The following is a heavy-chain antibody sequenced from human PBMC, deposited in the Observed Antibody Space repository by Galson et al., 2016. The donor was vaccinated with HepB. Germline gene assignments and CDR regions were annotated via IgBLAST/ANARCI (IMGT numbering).Heavy chain of an antibody. CDR2: IYWDDDK. CDR1: GLSLSTSGVG. V-gene: IGHV2-5*02. D-gene: IGHD3-22*01. Sequence: PALVKPTQTLTLTCTFSGLSLSTSGVGVGWIRQPPGKALEWLALIYWDDDKRYSPSLKSRLTITKDTSKNQVVLTMTNMDPVDTAQYYCAHYYYDSSGYYPPYFDLWGRGTLVTVSS. CDR3: AHYYYDSSGYYPPYFDL. J-gene: IGHJ2*01.